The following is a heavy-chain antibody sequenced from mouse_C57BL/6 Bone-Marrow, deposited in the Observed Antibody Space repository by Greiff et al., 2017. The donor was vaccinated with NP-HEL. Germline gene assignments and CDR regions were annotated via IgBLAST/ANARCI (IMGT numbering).Heavy chain of an antibody. J-gene: IGHJ1*03. Sequence: VQLQQPGAELVKPGASVKLSCKASGYTFTSYWMHWVKQRPGQGLEWIGMIHPNSGSTNYNEKFKSKATLTVDKSSSTAYMQLSSLTSEDSAVYYCARSYGRRRRYFDVWGTGTTVTVSS. V-gene: IGHV1-64*01. CDR3: ARSYGRRRRYFDV. CDR2: IHPNSGST. CDR1: GYTFTSYW. D-gene: IGHD1-1*01.